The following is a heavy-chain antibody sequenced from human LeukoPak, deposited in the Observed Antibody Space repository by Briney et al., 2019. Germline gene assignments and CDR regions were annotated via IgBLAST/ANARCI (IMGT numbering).Heavy chain of an antibody. V-gene: IGHV4-38-2*01. CDR2: VYHSGGT. D-gene: IGHD3-22*01. CDR1: GYSISSGYY. J-gene: IGHJ4*02. CDR3: ARRRDYYDSSGYFRFDY. Sequence: SETLSLTCVVSGYSISSGYYWGWIRQSPGKGLEWIGSVYHSGGTFYNPSLKSRVTISVDTSKNQFSLKLSSVTAADTAVYYCARRRDYYDSSGYFRFDYWGQGALVTVSS.